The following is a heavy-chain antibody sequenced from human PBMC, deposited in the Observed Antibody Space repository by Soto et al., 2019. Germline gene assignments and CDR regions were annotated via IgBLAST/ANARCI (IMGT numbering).Heavy chain of an antibody. Sequence: QVQLVQSGAEVKNPGASVKVSCKTSGYTFTSHYIHWVRQAPGPGLEWMGMIDHSDGTSTNAQRCQGRVTMTRDTSTFTANMEIIILRSDDTATYFCARDIVAASTTAVRPRGQGYGNAYWCQGTLVTVSS. D-gene: IGHD5-18*01. V-gene: IGHV1-46*01. CDR2: IDHSDGTS. CDR1: GYTFTSHY. CDR3: ARDIVAASTTAVRPRGQGYGNAY. J-gene: IGHJ4*02.